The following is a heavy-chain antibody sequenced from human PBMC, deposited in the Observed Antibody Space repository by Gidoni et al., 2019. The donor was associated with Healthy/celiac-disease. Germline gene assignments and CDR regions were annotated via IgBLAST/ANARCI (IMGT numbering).Heavy chain of an antibody. CDR1: GYPFTSYD. CDR2: MNPNSGNT. Sequence: QVQLVQSGAEVKKPGASVQVSCKASGYPFTSYDINWVRQATGQGLEWMGWMNPNSGNTGYAQKFQGRVTMTRNTSISTAYMELSSLRSEDTAVYYCAREAVGERGVRNLDYWGQGTLVTVSS. D-gene: IGHD3-10*01. V-gene: IGHV1-8*01. J-gene: IGHJ4*02. CDR3: AREAVGERGVRNLDY.